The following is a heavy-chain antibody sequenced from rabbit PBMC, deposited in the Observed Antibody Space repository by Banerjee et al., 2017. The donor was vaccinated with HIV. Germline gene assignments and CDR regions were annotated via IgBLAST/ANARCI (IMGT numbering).Heavy chain of an antibody. CDR2: IYAGKGST. J-gene: IGHJ4*01. V-gene: IGHV1S47*01. CDR1: GFDFSSYY. CDR3: AREGASSSAYDYFNL. Sequence: QEQLVESGGGLVQPEGSLTLTCKASGFDFSSYYMSWVRRAPGKGLEWIGIIYAGKGSTDYASWVNGRFTISSDNAQNTVDLQMNSLTAADTATYFCAREGASSSAYDYFNLWGQGTLVTVS. D-gene: IGHD1-1*01.